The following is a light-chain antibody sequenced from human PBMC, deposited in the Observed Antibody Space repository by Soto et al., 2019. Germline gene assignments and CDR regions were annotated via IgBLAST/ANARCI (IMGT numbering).Light chain of an antibody. CDR3: QQYYTTPHT. V-gene: IGKV4-1*01. CDR2: GAS. CDR1: QSVLHSSNNKNY. Sequence: DIVMTQSPDSLAVSLGERGTINCKSSQSVLHSSNNKNYLAWYQQKPGQPPKLLIYGASTRESGVPDRFSGSGSRTDFALTISSLQAEDVAVYYCQQYYTTPHTFGQGTKLEIK. J-gene: IGKJ2*01.